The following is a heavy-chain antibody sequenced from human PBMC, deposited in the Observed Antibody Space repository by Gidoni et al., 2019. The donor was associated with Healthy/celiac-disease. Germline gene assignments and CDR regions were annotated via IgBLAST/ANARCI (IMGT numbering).Heavy chain of an antibody. CDR2: IYYSWST. CDR1: GGSISSYY. CDR3: ARERSDYVWGSYRYFDY. J-gene: IGHJ4*02. Sequence: QVQLQESGPGLVKPSETLSLTCTVSGGSISSYYWSWIRQPPGKGLEWIGYIYYSWSTNYNPSLKSRVTISVDTSKNQFSLKLSSVTAADTAVYYCARERSDYVWGSYRYFDYWGQGTLVTVSS. D-gene: IGHD3-16*02. V-gene: IGHV4-59*01.